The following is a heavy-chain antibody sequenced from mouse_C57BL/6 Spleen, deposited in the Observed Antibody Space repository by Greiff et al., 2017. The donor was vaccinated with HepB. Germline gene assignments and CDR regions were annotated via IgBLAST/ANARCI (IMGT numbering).Heavy chain of an antibody. CDR1: GFTFSSYA. J-gene: IGHJ2*01. Sequence: EVNLVESGGGLVKPGGSLKLSCAASGFTFSSYAMSWVRQTPEKRLEWVATISDGGSYTYYPDNVKGRFTISRDNAKNNLYLQMSHLKSEDTAMYYCARSTTAFDYWGQGTTLTVSS. D-gene: IGHD1-2*01. CDR2: ISDGGSYT. V-gene: IGHV5-4*03. CDR3: ARSTTAFDY.